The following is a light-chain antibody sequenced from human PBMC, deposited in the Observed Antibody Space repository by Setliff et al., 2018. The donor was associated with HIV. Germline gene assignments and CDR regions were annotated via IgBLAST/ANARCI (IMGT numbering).Light chain of an antibody. CDR2: EAD. Sequence: QSALTQPASVSGSPGPSITISCTGSSGYVGNHNLVSWYQQFSGKAPKLIIYEADKRPSGVSDRFSGSKSGNTASLRISGLQAEDEADYHCCAYAGSSRAIVGGGTKVIVL. CDR3: CAYAGSSRAI. CDR1: SGYVGNHNL. J-gene: IGLJ2*01. V-gene: IGLV2-23*01.